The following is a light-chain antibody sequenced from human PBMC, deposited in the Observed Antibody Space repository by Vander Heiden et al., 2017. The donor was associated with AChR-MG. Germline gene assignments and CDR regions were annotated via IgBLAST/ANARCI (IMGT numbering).Light chain of an antibody. Sequence: QSVLTHPPSVSGAPGQRVTISCTRSFSHSGAGYDVHWYQQLPGTAPKHLIYGNNNRPSGVPDRFSGTKSGTSAALASTGLQAEDEADYYCQSYDTSLTGSVVFGGGTKLTVL. CDR2: GNN. CDR1: FSHSGAGYD. J-gene: IGLJ2*01. CDR3: QSYDTSLTGSVV. V-gene: IGLV1-40*01.